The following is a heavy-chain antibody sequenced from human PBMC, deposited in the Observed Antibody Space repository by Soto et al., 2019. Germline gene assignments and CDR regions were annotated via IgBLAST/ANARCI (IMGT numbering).Heavy chain of an antibody. V-gene: IGHV4-39*01. Sequence: QLQLQESGPGLVKPSETLSLTCTVSGGSITSSSYYWGWIRQPPGKGLEWIGCIYYSGSTYNNPSLKRRVPKSIDTSKNESSLKLSSVTAPDTAVSYSAGHPIGYSGYDSDYWGQGPLVTVSS. CDR1: GGSITSSSYY. CDR3: AGHPIGYSGYDSDY. CDR2: IYYSGST. J-gene: IGHJ4*02. D-gene: IGHD5-12*01.